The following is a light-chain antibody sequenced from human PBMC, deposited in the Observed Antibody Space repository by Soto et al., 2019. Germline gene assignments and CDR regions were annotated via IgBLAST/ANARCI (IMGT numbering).Light chain of an antibody. CDR2: GAS. CDR1: QSVSSSY. J-gene: IGKJ2*01. V-gene: IGKV3-20*01. Sequence: EIVLTQSPGTLSLSPGERATLSCRASQSVSSSYLAWYQQKPGQAPRLLIYGASSRATGIPDRFSASGSGTDMSLTISRLEPEDFAVYYCQQYGSSPYTFGQGTKLEIK. CDR3: QQYGSSPYT.